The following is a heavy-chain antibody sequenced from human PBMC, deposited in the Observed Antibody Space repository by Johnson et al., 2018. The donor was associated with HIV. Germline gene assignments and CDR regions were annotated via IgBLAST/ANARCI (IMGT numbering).Heavy chain of an antibody. D-gene: IGHD1-1*01. CDR2: IYSGDTT. Sequence: VQLVESGGGLVQPGGSLRLSCASGFTVSTNYMSWVRQAPGKGLEWVSVIYSGDTTYYADSVKGRFTISRDNSKNTLYLQMNSLRAEDTAVYYCARGGIIHDAFDIWCQGTMVTVSS. CDR1: GFTVSTNY. J-gene: IGHJ3*02. CDR3: ARGGIIHDAFDI. V-gene: IGHV3-66*01.